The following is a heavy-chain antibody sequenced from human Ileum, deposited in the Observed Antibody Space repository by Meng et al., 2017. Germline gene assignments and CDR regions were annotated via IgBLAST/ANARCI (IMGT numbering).Heavy chain of an antibody. CDR2: INPDGSEK. D-gene: IGHD5-18*01. V-gene: IGHV3-7*01. CDR1: GVAFSSDW. CDR3: TMTYGYGHIY. J-gene: IGHJ4*02. Sequence: GESLKISCAGSGVAFSSDWMSWVRQAPGKGLEWVANINPDGSEKYYVDSLRGRFTISRDNAESSLYLQLNSLRVEDTAVYYCTMTYGYGHIYWGQGTLVTVSS.